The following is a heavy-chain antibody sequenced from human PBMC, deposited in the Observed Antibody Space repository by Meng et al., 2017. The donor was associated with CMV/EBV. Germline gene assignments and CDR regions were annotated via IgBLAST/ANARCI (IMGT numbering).Heavy chain of an antibody. CDR2: INHSGST. D-gene: IGHD3-10*01. J-gene: IGHJ3*02. Sequence: SQTPSLTGAVYGGSFSGYYWSWIRQPPGKGLEWIGEINHSGSTNYNPSLKSRVTISVDTSKNQFSLKLSSVTAADTAVYYCARKAFAYYYGSGNLKTRAFDIWGQGTMVTVSS. CDR1: GGSFSGYY. V-gene: IGHV4-34*01. CDR3: ARKAFAYYYGSGNLKTRAFDI.